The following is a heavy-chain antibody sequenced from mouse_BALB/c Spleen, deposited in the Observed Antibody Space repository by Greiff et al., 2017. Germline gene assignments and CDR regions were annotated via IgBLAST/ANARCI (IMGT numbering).Heavy chain of an antibody. CDR3: ARRGYYGSSLYAMDY. Sequence: EGKLQESGPELVKPGASMKISCKASGYSFTGYTMNWVKQSHGKNLEWIGLINPYNGGTSYNQKFKGKATLTVDKSSSTAYMELLSLTSEDSAVYYCARRGYYGSSLYAMDYWGQGTSVTVSS. D-gene: IGHD1-1*01. CDR2: INPYNGGT. CDR1: GYSFTGYT. V-gene: IGHV1-18*01. J-gene: IGHJ4*01.